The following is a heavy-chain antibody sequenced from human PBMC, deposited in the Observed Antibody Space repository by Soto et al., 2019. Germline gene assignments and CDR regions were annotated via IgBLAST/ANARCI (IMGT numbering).Heavy chain of an antibody. J-gene: IGHJ5*02. V-gene: IGHV1-24*01. D-gene: IGHD3-10*01. CDR2: FDPEDGET. CDR1: GYTLTELS. CDR3: ATVPLTMVRGSNWFDP. Sequence: GASVKVSCKVSGYTLTELSMHWVRQAPGKGLEWMGGFDPEDGETIYAQKFQGRVTMTEDTSTDTAYMELSSLRSEDTAVYYCATVPLTMVRGSNWFDPWGQGTLVTVSS.